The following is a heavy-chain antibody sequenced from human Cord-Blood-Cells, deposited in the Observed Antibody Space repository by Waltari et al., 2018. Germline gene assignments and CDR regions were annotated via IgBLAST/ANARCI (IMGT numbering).Heavy chain of an antibody. CDR3: AQKGPYSEDAFDI. D-gene: IGHD2-15*01. Sequence: QVQLVQSGAEVKKPGASVKASCKASGQTFTGYDMTWWRRAPGQGLEWMGWINPNSGGTNYAQKFQGWVTMTRDTSISTAYMELSRLRSDDTAVYYCAQKGPYSEDAFDIWGQGTMVTVSS. V-gene: IGHV1-2*04. CDR1: GQTFTGYD. CDR2: INPNSGGT. J-gene: IGHJ3*02.